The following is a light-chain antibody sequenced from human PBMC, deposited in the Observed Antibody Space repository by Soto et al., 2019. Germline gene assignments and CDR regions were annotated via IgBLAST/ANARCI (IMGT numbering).Light chain of an antibody. Sequence: QSALTQSASVSGSPGQSITIFCTGTTSDIGFSYYVSWYQQHPDKAPKLIIYDVSDRPSGVSDRFSGSKSGNTASLTISGLQAEDAADYYCSSYTSSDTYVFGTGTRSPS. CDR2: DVS. CDR3: SSYTSSDTYV. J-gene: IGLJ1*01. CDR1: TSDIGFSYY. V-gene: IGLV2-14*03.